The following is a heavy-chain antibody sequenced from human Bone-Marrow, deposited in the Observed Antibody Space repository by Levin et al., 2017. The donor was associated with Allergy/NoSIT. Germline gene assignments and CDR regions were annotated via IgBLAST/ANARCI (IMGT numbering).Heavy chain of an antibody. CDR1: GFTFRTYS. CDR3: ARVVGTTPLSYYYYMDV. V-gene: IGHV3-48*02. Sequence: PGGSLRLSCEASGFTFRTYSMNWVRQAPGKGLEWLSYISSTSGTIYQADSVKGRFTISRDNAKNSLYLQMNSLRDEDTAVYFCARVVGTTPLSYYYYMDVWGQGTTVTVSS. D-gene: IGHD2/OR15-2a*01. CDR2: ISSTSGTI. J-gene: IGHJ6*02.